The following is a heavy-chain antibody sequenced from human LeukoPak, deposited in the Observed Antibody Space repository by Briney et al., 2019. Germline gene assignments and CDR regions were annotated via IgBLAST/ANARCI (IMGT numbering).Heavy chain of an antibody. Sequence: TGGSLRLSCAASGFTVGSSYMGWVRQAPGKGLEWVSVIYSGGSTYYADSMKGRFTLSRDNSKNTLYLRMNSLRAEDTAVYCCARLSGSYYEADYWGQGTLVTVSS. D-gene: IGHD1-26*01. J-gene: IGHJ4*02. CDR2: IYSGGST. CDR1: GFTVGSSY. CDR3: ARLSGSYYEADY. V-gene: IGHV3-53*01.